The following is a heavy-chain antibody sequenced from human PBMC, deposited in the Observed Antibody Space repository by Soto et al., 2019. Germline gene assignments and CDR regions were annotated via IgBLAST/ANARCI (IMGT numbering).Heavy chain of an antibody. V-gene: IGHV3-74*01. CDR3: ARVGQGRYYSDF. CDR2: INGDGSRT. J-gene: IGHJ4*02. Sequence: EVQLVESGGGLVQPGGSLRLCCAGSGFSFSTYWMHWVRQVPGKGLVWVSRINGDGSRTSYADSVQGRFTISRDNAKNTLYLQMNSLTAEDTAVYYCARVGQGRYYSDFRGQGTLVTVSS. CDR1: GFSFSTYW.